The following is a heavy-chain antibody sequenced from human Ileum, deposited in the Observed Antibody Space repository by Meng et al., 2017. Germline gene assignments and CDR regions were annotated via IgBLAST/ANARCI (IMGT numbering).Heavy chain of an antibody. V-gene: IGHV2-5*02. J-gene: IGHJ5*02. D-gene: IGHD6-19*01. CDR3: AHRQNSVLGGWDGGCVDL. CDR2: IYWDNDK. Sequence: QITLKESGTTLLTPTQTLTLTCTFSGVSLSTSAVGVAWIRQTPGKALEWLAVIYWDNDKRYSPSLRSRLTITKDTSKNQVVLTMTNMDPVDTATYFCAHRQNSVLGGWDGGCVDLWGQGTLVTVSS. CDR1: GVSLSTSAVG.